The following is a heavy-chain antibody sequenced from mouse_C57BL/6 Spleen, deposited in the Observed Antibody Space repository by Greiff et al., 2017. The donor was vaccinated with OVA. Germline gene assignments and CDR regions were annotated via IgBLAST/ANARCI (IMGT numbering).Heavy chain of an antibody. Sequence: VQLQQPGAELVRPGSSVKLSCKASGYTFTSYWMHWVKQRPIQGLEWIGNIDPSDSETHYNQKFKDKATLTVDKSSSTAYMQLSSLTSEDSAVYYCAREGHSNYDYAMDYWGQGTSVTVSS. CDR1: GYTFTSYW. CDR2: IDPSDSET. D-gene: IGHD2-5*01. V-gene: IGHV1-52*01. CDR3: AREGHSNYDYAMDY. J-gene: IGHJ4*01.